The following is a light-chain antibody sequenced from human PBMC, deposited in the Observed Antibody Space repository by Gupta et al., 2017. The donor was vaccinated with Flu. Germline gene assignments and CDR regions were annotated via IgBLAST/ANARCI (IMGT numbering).Light chain of an antibody. V-gene: IGLV2-14*01. CDR1: SSDVGGYNY. CDR2: EVS. J-gene: IGLJ1*01. Sequence: QSALTQPASVSGSPGTSITISCTGTSSDVGGYNYVSWYQQHPGKAPKLMIYEVSNRPSGVSNRFSGSKSGNTASLTISGLHAEDEADYYCSSYTSSSWVFGTGTKVTVL. CDR3: SSYTSSSWV.